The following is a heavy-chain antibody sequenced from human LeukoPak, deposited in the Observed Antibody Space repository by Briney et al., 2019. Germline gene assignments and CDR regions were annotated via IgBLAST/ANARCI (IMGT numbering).Heavy chain of an antibody. CDR3: AKGLTISDY. Sequence: PGGSLRLSCAASGFTFSSYWMSWVRQAPGKGLEWVSVIYSGGSTYYADSVKGRFTISRDNSKNTLYLQMNNLRAEDTAVYYCAKGLTISDYWGQGTLVTVSS. D-gene: IGHD3-3*01. CDR2: IYSGGST. CDR1: GFTFSSYW. V-gene: IGHV3-53*01. J-gene: IGHJ4*02.